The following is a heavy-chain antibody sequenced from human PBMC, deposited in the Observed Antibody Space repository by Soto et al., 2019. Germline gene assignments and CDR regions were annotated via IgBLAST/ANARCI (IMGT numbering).Heavy chain of an antibody. CDR3: ARVPGIAVAGTAETSGMDV. CDR2: INSDGSST. CDR1: GFTFSSYW. D-gene: IGHD6-19*01. J-gene: IGHJ6*02. Sequence: GGSLRLSCAASGFTFSSYWMHWVRQAPGKGLVWVSRINSDGSSTSYADSVKGRFTISRDNAKNTLYLQMNSLRAEDTAVYYCARVPGIAVAGTAETSGMDVWGQGTTVTVSS. V-gene: IGHV3-74*01.